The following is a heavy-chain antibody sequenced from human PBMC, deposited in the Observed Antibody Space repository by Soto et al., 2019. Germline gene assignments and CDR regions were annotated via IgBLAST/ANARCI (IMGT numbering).Heavy chain of an antibody. D-gene: IGHD6-19*01. CDR3: TRYFRGSGRYFFDY. CDR1: GFTFISSF. V-gene: IGHV3-7*03. CDR2: INQDGGGT. Sequence: GSLRLSCVASGFTFISSFMGWVRQAPGKGLEWVANINQDGGGTYYVDSVEGRFTVSRDNAKDSLYLQMNSLRGEDTAVYYCTRYFRGSGRYFFDYWGQGTLVTVPQ. J-gene: IGHJ4*02.